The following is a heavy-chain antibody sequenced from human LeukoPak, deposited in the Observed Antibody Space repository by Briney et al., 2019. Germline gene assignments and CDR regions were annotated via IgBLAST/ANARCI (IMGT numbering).Heavy chain of an antibody. D-gene: IGHD4-17*01. J-gene: IGHJ4*02. CDR1: GFKFSSNW. Sequence: GGSLRLSCAASGFKFSSNWMSWVRQAPGKGLEWVANIKQDGSEKYYVDSAKGRFTISRDNAKNPLYLQMNSLRAEDTAVYYCAREGPSVTPYYWGQGTLVTVSS. V-gene: IGHV3-7*01. CDR2: IKQDGSEK. CDR3: AREGPSVTPYY.